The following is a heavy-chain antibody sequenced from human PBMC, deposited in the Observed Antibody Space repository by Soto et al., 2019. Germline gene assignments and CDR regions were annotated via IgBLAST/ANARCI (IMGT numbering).Heavy chain of an antibody. V-gene: IGHV6-1*01. CDR3: AREVLAVAGYYYYGMDV. CDR2: TYYRSKWYN. Sequence: SQSLSLTCAISGDSVSINSAACNWIRQSLSRGLEWLGRTYYRSKWYNDYAVSVKSRITIKPDTSKNQFSMKLNSVTPEDTAVYYCAREVLAVAGYYYYGMDVWGQGTTVTVSS. J-gene: IGHJ6*02. CDR1: GDSVSINSAA. D-gene: IGHD6-19*01.